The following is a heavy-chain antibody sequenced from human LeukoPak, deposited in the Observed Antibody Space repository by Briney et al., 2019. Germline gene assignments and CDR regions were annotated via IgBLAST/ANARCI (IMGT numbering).Heavy chain of an antibody. Sequence: SETLSLTCTVSGGSISSYYWSWIRQPPGKGLEWIGEINHSGSTNYNPSLKSRVTISVDTSKNQFSLKLSSVTAADTAVYYCASATLYYDYVWGPTRDAFDIWGQGTMVTVSS. CDR3: ASATLYYDYVWGPTRDAFDI. CDR2: INHSGST. D-gene: IGHD3-16*01. J-gene: IGHJ3*02. CDR1: GGSISSYY. V-gene: IGHV4-34*01.